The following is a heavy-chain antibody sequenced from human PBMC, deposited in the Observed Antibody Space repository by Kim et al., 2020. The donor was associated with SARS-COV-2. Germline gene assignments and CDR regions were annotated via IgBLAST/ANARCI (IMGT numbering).Heavy chain of an antibody. CDR3: ARCFGPGSTRCSLGY. D-gene: IGHD2-2*01. J-gene: IGHJ4*02. Sequence: SVKVSCKASGGSFSDYGFTWVRQAPGQGLEWMGGIIPLFGRGNSAQKFKGRVTLTADESTTTVYMEMRSLTSKDTAVYYCARCFGPGSTRCSLGYWGQGTLVTVSS. CDR1: GGSFSDYG. V-gene: IGHV1-69*13. CDR2: IIPLFGRG.